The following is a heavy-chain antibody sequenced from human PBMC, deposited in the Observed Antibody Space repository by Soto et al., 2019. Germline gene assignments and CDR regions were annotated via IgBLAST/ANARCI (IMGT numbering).Heavy chain of an antibody. CDR3: ARSHSSGYYY. J-gene: IGHJ4*02. D-gene: IGHD3-22*01. Sequence: SDTLSLTCAVYGGSFSGYYWSWIRQPPGKGLEWIGEINHSGSTNYNPSLKSRVTISVDTSKNQFSLKLSSVTAADTAVYYCARSHSSGYYYWGQGTLVTVSS. CDR2: INHSGST. CDR1: GGSFSGYY. V-gene: IGHV4-34*01.